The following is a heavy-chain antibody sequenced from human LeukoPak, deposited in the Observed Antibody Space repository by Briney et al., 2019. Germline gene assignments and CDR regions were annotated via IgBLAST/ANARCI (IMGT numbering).Heavy chain of an antibody. V-gene: IGHV3-23*01. Sequence: GGSLRLSCAASGFTFSSYAMSWVRQAPGKGLEWVSAISGSGGSTYYADSVKGRFTISRDNSKNTLYLQRNSLRAEDTAVYYCAKDDSAGTLADWGQGTLVTVSS. CDR2: ISGSGGST. CDR3: AKDDSAGTLAD. J-gene: IGHJ4*02. CDR1: GFTFSSYA. D-gene: IGHD2-21*01.